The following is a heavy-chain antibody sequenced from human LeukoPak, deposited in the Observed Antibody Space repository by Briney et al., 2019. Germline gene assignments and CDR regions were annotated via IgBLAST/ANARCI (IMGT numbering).Heavy chain of an antibody. J-gene: IGHJ6*03. CDR2: IRYDGSNK. V-gene: IGHV3-30*02. CDR1: GFTFSSYG. D-gene: IGHD5-18*01. CDR3: AKVPLLQLEYYYYYMDV. Sequence: PGGSLRLSCAASGFTFSSYGMHWVRQAPGKGLEWVAFIRYDGSNKYYADSVKGRFTISRDNSKNTLYLQMNSLRAEDTAVYYCAKVPLLQLEYYYYYMDVWGKGTTVTVSS.